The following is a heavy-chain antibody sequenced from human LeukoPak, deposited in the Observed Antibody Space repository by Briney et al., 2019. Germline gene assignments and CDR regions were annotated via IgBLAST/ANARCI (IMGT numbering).Heavy chain of an antibody. V-gene: IGHV4-30-2*01. CDR2: TYHSGST. J-gene: IGHJ5*02. Sequence: PSETLSLTCAVYGGSFSGYYWSWIRQPPGKGLEWIGYTYHSGSTYYNPSLKSRVTISVDRSKNQFSLKLSSVTAADTAVYYCARVLVRGAYNWFDPWGQGTLVTVSS. D-gene: IGHD3-10*01. CDR1: GGSFSGYY. CDR3: ARVLVRGAYNWFDP.